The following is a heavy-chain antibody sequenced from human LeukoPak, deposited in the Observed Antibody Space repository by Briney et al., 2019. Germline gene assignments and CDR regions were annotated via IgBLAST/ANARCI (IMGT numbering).Heavy chain of an antibody. CDR1: GFTFSSHS. V-gene: IGHV3-21*01. CDR2: IGSSSSSI. D-gene: IGHD1-1*01. Sequence: GGSLRLSCAASGFTFSSHSMNWVRQAPGKGLEWVSSIGSSSSSIYYAHSVKGRFTISRDNVKNSVYLQMNSLRAEDTAVYYCTRETNEAFDIWGQGTMVTVSS. CDR3: TRETNEAFDI. J-gene: IGHJ3*02.